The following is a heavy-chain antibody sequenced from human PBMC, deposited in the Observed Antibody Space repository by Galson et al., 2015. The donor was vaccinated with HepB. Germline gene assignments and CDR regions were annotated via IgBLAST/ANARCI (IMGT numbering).Heavy chain of an antibody. Sequence: SVKVSCKASGYTFTTYVISWVRQAPGQGLEWMGWISPKNGKTDYAQRFQDRITLTTDTSTSTAYMEVRSLRYDDTAVFYCAVTVTTTSWGQGTLVTVSS. D-gene: IGHD4-17*01. CDR3: AVTVTTTS. CDR2: ISPKNGKT. J-gene: IGHJ5*02. V-gene: IGHV1-18*01. CDR1: GYTFTTYV.